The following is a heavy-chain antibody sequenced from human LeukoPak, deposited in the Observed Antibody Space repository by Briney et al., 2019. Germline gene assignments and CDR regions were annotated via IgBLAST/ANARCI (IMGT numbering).Heavy chain of an antibody. Sequence: ASVKVSCKASEYTFTGYYMHWVRQAPGQGLEWMGWINPNSGGTNYAQKFQGWVTMTRDTSISTAYMELSRLRSDDTAVYYCARDGGGRITMVRGVIIGDAFDIWGQGTTVTVSS. CDR3: ARDGGGRITMVRGVIIGDAFDI. CDR2: INPNSGGT. J-gene: IGHJ3*02. V-gene: IGHV1-2*04. D-gene: IGHD3-10*01. CDR1: EYTFTGYY.